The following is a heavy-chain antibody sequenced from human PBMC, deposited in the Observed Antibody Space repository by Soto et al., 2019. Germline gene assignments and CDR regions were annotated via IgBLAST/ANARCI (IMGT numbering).Heavy chain of an antibody. CDR3: AKDHGYQLPIAEYYIDY. V-gene: IGHV3-9*01. CDR2: ISWNSGSI. CDR1: GFTFDDYA. J-gene: IGHJ4*02. Sequence: EVQLVESGGGLVQPGRSLRLSCAASGFTFDDYAMHWVRQAPGKGLECVSGISWNSGSIGYADSVKGRFNISRDNAKNYLYLQMNSLRAEDTALYYCAKDHGYQLPIAEYYIDYCGQGTLVTVSS. D-gene: IGHD2-2*01.